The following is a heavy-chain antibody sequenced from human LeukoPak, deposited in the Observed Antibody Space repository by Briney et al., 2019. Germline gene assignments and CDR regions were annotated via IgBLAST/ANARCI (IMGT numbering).Heavy chain of an antibody. CDR2: IKSKTDGGTT. D-gene: IGHD4-17*01. J-gene: IGHJ6*04. V-gene: IGHV3-15*01. CDR3: TTEHAPPPSPDYGDYGRVWYYGMDV. CDR1: GFPFSNAW. Sequence: GGSLRLSCAASGFPFSNAWMSWVRQAPGKGLEWVGRIKSKTDGGTTDYAAAVNGRFTISRDDSKNTLYQQMNSLKTEDTAVYYCTTEHAPPPSPDYGDYGRVWYYGMDVWGKGTTVTVSS.